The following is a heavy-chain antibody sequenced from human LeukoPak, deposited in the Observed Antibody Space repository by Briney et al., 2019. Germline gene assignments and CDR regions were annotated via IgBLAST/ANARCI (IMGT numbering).Heavy chain of an antibody. CDR1: GFTFTDHP. D-gene: IGHD5-18*01. J-gene: IGHJ4*02. Sequence: PGGSLRLSCVASGFTFTDHPMNWGRQASGKGLEWISYIGGDGIAFYADSVKGRFTISRDNSKNTLYLKMNSLRAEDTAVYYCAKGVDTAMVSGFDYWGQGTLVTVSS. CDR3: AKGVDTAMVSGFDY. V-gene: IGHV3-23*01. CDR2: IGGDGIA.